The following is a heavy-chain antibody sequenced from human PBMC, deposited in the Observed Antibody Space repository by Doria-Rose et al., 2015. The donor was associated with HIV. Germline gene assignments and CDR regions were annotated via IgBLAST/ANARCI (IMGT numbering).Heavy chain of an antibody. CDR1: GFTFSSYA. CDR3: AEVQGDIVVVVAATPYAALVLED. D-gene: IGHD2-15*01. Sequence: VQLLESGGGLVQPGGSLRLSCAASGFTFSSYAMSWVRQAPGAGLERVSAISASGGNTHYADSVKGRFTISRDNSKNTLDLQMNSLRAEDTAVYYCAEVQGDIVVVVAATPYAALVLEDWGQGTRVTVSS. CDR2: ISASGGNT. J-gene: IGHJ4*02. V-gene: IGHV3-23*01.